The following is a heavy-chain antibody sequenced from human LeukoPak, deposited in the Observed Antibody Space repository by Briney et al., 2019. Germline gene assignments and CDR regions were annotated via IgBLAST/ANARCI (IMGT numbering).Heavy chain of an antibody. D-gene: IGHD3-3*01. CDR2: IYYSGST. CDR3: ARGRGFLEWLQSNYYYYGMDV. CDR1: GGSISSYY. J-gene: IGHJ6*02. Sequence: SETLSLTCTVSGGSISSYYWSWIRQPPGKGLEWIGYIYYSGSTNYNPSLKSRVTISVDTSKNQFSLKLSSVTAADTAVYYCARGRGFLEWLQSNYYYYGMDVWGQGTTVTVSS. V-gene: IGHV4-59*12.